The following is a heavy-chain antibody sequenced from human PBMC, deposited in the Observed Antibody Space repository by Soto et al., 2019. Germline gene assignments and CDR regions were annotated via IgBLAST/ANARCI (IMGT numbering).Heavy chain of an antibody. D-gene: IGHD3-10*01. CDR1: GFTFPDYW. V-gene: IGHV3-7*03. J-gene: IGHJ6*04. CDR2: IKQDEGEK. CDR3: ARVGITVSSDYYYAMAV. Sequence: EVQLVESGGGVVQPGGSLRLSCAASGFTFPDYWMSWVRQAPGKGLEWVANIKQDEGEKFYVDSVKGRFIISRDNARNLLYLQMNSLRLEDTALYYCARVGITVSSDYYYAMAVWGKGTTVTVSS.